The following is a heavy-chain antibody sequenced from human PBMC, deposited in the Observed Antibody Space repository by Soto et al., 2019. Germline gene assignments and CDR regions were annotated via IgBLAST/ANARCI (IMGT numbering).Heavy chain of an antibody. D-gene: IGHD2-15*01. CDR1: GDSISTIKYY. CDR2: IYYSGIT. V-gene: IGHV4-39*01. Sequence: SETLSLTCTVSGDSISTIKYYWGWIRQPPGKGLEWIASIYYSGITYYNPSLKSRVTISVDTSKNQFSLKVISVTAADAAVYYCASDTVVDKFDYWGQGTLVTVSS. CDR3: ASDTVVDKFDY. J-gene: IGHJ4*02.